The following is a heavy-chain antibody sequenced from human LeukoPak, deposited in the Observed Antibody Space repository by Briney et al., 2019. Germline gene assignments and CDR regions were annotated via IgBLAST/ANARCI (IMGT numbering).Heavy chain of an antibody. J-gene: IGHJ4*02. Sequence: PSETLSLTCAVSNGSFTGYYWNWIRQSPGKGLEWIGEINESGKTNYNESLKSRVRISLDRPRNHFSLRLSAVTSADTAVYFCARVGWRVLDYWGQGILVSVSS. D-gene: IGHD6-19*01. CDR1: NGSFTGYY. V-gene: IGHV4-34*01. CDR3: ARVGWRVLDY. CDR2: INESGKT.